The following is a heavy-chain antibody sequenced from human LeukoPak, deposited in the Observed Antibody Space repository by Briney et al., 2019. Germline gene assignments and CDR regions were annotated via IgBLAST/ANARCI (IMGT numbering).Heavy chain of an antibody. CDR2: IHHSGST. CDR3: ARDHSSSSEDY. D-gene: IGHD6-13*01. Sequence: PSGTLSLTCAVSGGSISRENWWSWVRQPPGKGLEWIGEIHHSGSTNYNPSLKSRVTISVDTSKNQFSLKLNSVTAADTAVYYCARDHSSSSEDYWGQGTLVTVSS. V-gene: IGHV4-4*02. CDR1: GGSISRENW. J-gene: IGHJ4*02.